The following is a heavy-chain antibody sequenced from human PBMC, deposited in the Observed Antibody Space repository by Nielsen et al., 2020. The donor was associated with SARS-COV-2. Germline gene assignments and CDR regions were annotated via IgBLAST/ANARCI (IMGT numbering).Heavy chain of an antibody. CDR3: ARDWDYTSRWFDP. Sequence: SLKISCAASGFTFDDYAMHWVRQAPGRGLEWVSGISWNSGSIGYADSVKGRFTISRDNAKNSLYLQMNSLRAEDTAVYYCARDWDYTSRWFDPWGQGTLVTVSS. J-gene: IGHJ5*02. CDR2: ISWNSGSI. V-gene: IGHV3-9*01. D-gene: IGHD4-11*01. CDR1: GFTFDDYA.